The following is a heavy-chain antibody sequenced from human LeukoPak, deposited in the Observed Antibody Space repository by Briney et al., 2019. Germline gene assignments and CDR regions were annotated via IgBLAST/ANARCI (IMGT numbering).Heavy chain of an antibody. D-gene: IGHD4-17*01. J-gene: IGHJ6*02. CDR1: GYTFTDYY. CDR2: INPNNGGT. Sequence: ASVKVSCKASGYTFTDYYMHWVRQAPGQGLEWMGWINPNNGGTNYAQKFQGRVTMTRDTSISAAYMELSRLRSDDTAVYYCARGATVTTANYGMDVWGQGTTVTVSS. CDR3: ARGATVTTANYGMDV. V-gene: IGHV1-2*02.